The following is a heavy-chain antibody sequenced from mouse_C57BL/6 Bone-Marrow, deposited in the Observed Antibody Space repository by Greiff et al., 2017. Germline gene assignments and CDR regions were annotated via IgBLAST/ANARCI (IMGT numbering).Heavy chain of an antibody. CDR1: GFTFSDYY. CDR3: ARHEDPGRFAY. CDR2: ISNGGGST. Sequence: EVKLVESGGGLVQPGGSLKLSCAASGFTFSDYYMYWVRQTPEKRLEWVAYISNGGGSTYYPDTVKGRFTISRDNAKNTLYLQMSRLKSEDTAMYYCARHEDPGRFAYWGQGTLVTVSA. J-gene: IGHJ3*01. V-gene: IGHV5-12*01.